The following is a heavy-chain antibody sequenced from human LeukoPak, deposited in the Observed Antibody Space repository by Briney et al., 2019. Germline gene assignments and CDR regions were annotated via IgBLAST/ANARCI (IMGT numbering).Heavy chain of an antibody. Sequence: SETLSLTCTVSGDSITSSSYYWGWIRQPPGTGLEWIGSIYHSGSTYYNPSLKSRVTISVDTSKNQFSLKLSSVTAADTAVYYCARDQGPFDYWGQGTLVTVSS. CDR1: GDSITSSSYY. J-gene: IGHJ4*02. CDR2: IYHSGST. V-gene: IGHV4-39*07. CDR3: ARDQGPFDY.